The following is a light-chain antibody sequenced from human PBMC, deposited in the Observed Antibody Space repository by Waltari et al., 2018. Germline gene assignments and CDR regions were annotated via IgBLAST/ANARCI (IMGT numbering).Light chain of an antibody. J-gene: IGKJ4*01. CDR3: QQSYGLPLT. V-gene: IGKV1-39*01. CDR1: QTIFYY. Sequence: DIQLIQSPSSLSASVGDGVTISCRASQTIFYYLNWYQHKPGKAPKLLIYAASNLQSGVPSRFSGSGYGTVFTLTINSLQPEDVATYYCQQSYGLPLTFGGGTKVEI. CDR2: AAS.